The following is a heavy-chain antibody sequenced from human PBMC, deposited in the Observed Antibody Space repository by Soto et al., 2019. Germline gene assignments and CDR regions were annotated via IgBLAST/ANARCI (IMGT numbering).Heavy chain of an antibody. Sequence: QPGGSLRLSCAASGFTFSSYGMHWVRRAPGKGLEWVAVIWYDGSNKYYADSVKGRFTISRDNSKNTLYLQMNSLRAEDTAVYYCAREHYYDSSSFSLDYWGQGTLVTVSS. J-gene: IGHJ4*02. CDR1: GFTFSSYG. CDR2: IWYDGSNK. CDR3: AREHYYDSSSFSLDY. V-gene: IGHV3-33*01. D-gene: IGHD3-22*01.